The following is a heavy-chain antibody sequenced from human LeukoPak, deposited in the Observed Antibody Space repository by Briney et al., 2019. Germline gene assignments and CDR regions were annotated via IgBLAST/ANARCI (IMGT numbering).Heavy chain of an antibody. D-gene: IGHD3-10*01. V-gene: IGHV4-59*01. CDR3: ARDRGVGSLSWLDP. CDR2: IYYSGST. J-gene: IGHJ5*02. Sequence: SETLSLTCTVSGGSISSYYWSWIRQPPGKGLEWIGYIYYSGSTNYNPSLKSRVTISVDTSKNQFSLKLSSVTAADTAVYYCARDRGVGSLSWLDPWGQGTLVTVSS. CDR1: GGSISSYY.